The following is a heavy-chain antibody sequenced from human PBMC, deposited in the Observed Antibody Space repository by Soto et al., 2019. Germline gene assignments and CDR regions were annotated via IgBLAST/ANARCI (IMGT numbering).Heavy chain of an antibody. J-gene: IGHJ4*02. CDR1: GFTFSSYS. CDR3: ARGSSNWAYYFDF. CDR2: ITSSGTTV. V-gene: IGHV3-48*02. Sequence: PGGSLRLSCAASGFTFSSYSLNWVRRAPGKGLEWVSYITSSGTTVYYADSVRGRFTISRDNAKNSLYLQMNSLRDDDTAVYYCARGSSNWAYYFDFWGQGTLVTVSS. D-gene: IGHD6-13*01.